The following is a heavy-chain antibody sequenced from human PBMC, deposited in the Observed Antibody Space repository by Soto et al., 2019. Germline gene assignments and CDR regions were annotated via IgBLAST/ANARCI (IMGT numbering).Heavy chain of an antibody. CDR3: ARLESPYYYYYGMDV. Sequence: PGESLKISCKGSGYSFTSYWIGWVRQMPGKGLEWMGIIYPGDSDTRYSPSFQGQVTISADKSISTAYLQWSSLKASATAMYYCARLESPYYYYYGMDVWGQGTTVTVSS. J-gene: IGHJ6*02. CDR2: IYPGDSDT. V-gene: IGHV5-51*01. CDR1: GYSFTSYW.